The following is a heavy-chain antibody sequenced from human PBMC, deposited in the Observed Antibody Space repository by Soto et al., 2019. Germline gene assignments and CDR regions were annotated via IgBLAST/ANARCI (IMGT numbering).Heavy chain of an antibody. J-gene: IGHJ4*02. CDR3: ASGKDYFDY. CDR2: IYHSGST. Sequence: SETLSLTCAVSGGSISSGGYSWSWIRQPPGKGLEWIGYIYHSGSTYYNPSLKSRVTISVDRSKNQFSLKLSSVTAADTAVYYCASGKDYFDYWGQGTLVTVSS. CDR1: GGSISSGGYS. V-gene: IGHV4-30-2*01.